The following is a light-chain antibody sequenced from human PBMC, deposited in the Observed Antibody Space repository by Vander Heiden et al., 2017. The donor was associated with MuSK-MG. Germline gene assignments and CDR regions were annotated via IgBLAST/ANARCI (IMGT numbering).Light chain of an antibody. CDR1: QSVLYRSDNKNY. CDR2: WVS. V-gene: IGKV4-1*01. Sequence: IVMTQSPGSLAVSLGERATITYKSSQSVLYRSDNKNYLAWYQQKPGQPPKLLIYWVSTREAGVLDRHRGSGSVRDFTLTIMIMQAEDVAVYYCQQDDSTPWTFGQGTKVEIK. CDR3: QQDDSTPWT. J-gene: IGKJ1*01.